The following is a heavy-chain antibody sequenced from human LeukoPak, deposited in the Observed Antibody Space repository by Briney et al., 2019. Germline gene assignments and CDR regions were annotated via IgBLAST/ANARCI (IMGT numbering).Heavy chain of an antibody. D-gene: IGHD3/OR15-3a*01. Sequence: GGSLRLSCAASGFTLSTYDMHWVRQAPGKGLEWVAFTRYDGSNKYYADSVKGRFTMSRDNSKNTLYLQMNSLRAEDTASYYCARDWSWTFEYWGQGTLVIVSS. CDR3: ARDWSWTFEY. V-gene: IGHV3-30*02. CDR2: TRYDGSNK. CDR1: GFTLSTYD. J-gene: IGHJ4*02.